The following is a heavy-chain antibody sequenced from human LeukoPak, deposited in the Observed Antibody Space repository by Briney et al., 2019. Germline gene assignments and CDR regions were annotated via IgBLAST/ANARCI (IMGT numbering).Heavy chain of an antibody. CDR1: GYSFTSYS. V-gene: IGHV5-51*01. CDR2: IYPGDSDT. Sequence: GESLKIPWKCPGYSFTSYSIGGVPQMPGEGLEWSGIIYPGDSDTRYSPSFQGQVTISADKSICTAYLQWSSLKASDTAMYYCASSQGYYFDYWGQGTLVTVSS. J-gene: IGHJ4*02. CDR3: ASSQGYYFDY.